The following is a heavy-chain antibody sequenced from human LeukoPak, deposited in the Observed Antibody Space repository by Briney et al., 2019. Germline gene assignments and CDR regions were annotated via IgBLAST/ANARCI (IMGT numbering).Heavy chain of an antibody. V-gene: IGHV3-30*03. J-gene: IGHJ1*01. D-gene: IGHD3-22*01. CDR1: GLTVSNHW. Sequence: GGSLRLSCVASGLTVSNHWMSWVRQAPGKGLEWVAVISYDGSNKYYADSVKGRFTISRDNSKNTLYLQMNSLRAEDTAVYYCARPSRRHYYDSSGYWAAEYFQHWGQGTLVTVSS. CDR2: ISYDGSNK. CDR3: ARPSRRHYYDSSGYWAAEYFQH.